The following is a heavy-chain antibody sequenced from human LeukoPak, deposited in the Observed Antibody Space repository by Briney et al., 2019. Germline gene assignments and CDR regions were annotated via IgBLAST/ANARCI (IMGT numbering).Heavy chain of an antibody. V-gene: IGHV3-66*01. J-gene: IGHJ4*01. CDR1: GFTVSSYY. CDR3: AKGPSVGWYGAY. Sequence: PGRCPRLSCAASGFTVSSYYMSWGRQPPTKGLEWVSLIYGAVNTHSPNTVEARFTISRDNSKNTLYLQMNSLRADDTAVYYCAKGPSVGWYGAYWG. D-gene: IGHD6-19*01. CDR2: IYGAVNT.